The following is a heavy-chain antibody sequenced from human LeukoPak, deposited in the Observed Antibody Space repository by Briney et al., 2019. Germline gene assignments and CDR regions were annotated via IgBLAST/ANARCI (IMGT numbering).Heavy chain of an antibody. CDR1: GYTFTSYG. D-gene: IGHD3-9*01. CDR2: ISAYNGNT. Sequence: ASVKVSCKASGYTFTSYGISWVRQAPGQGLEWMGWISAYNGNTNYAQKLQGRVTMTTDTSTSTAYMELRSLRSDDTAVYYCARARPVLRYFDWLFSYYYYYMDVWGKGTTVTVSS. J-gene: IGHJ6*03. CDR3: ARARPVLRYFDWLFSYYYYYMDV. V-gene: IGHV1-18*01.